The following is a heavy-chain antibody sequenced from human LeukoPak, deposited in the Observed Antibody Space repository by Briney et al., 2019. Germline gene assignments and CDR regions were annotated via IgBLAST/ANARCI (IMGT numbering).Heavy chain of an antibody. CDR2: ISANDGNT. J-gene: IGHJ5*02. Sequence: ASVKVSCKASGYTFTSYGISWMRQAPGQGLEWMGWISANDGNTDYPQKLQGRVTMTTDTSTSTAYMELRSLRSDDTAVYYCAREEPHYDILTGYRPYNWFDPWGQGTLVTVSS. V-gene: IGHV1-18*01. D-gene: IGHD3-9*01. CDR3: AREEPHYDILTGYRPYNWFDP. CDR1: GYTFTSYG.